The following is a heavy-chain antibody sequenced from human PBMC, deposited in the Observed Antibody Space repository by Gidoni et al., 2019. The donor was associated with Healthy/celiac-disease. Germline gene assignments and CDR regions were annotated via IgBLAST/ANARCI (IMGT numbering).Heavy chain of an antibody. D-gene: IGHD3-10*01. CDR1: GFTFSSYG. V-gene: IGHV3-30*18. CDR2: ISYDGSNK. Sequence: QVQLVESGGGVVQPGRSLTLSCAASGFTFSSYGMHWVRQAPGKGLEWVAVISYDGSNKYYADSVKGRFTISRDNSKNTLYLQMNSLRAEDTAVYYCAKTAMVRGVISLDYWGQGTLVTVSS. J-gene: IGHJ4*02. CDR3: AKTAMVRGVISLDY.